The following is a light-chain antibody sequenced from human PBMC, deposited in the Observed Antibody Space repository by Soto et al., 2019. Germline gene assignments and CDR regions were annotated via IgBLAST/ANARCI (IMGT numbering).Light chain of an antibody. CDR2: GNS. J-gene: IGLJ2*01. CDR3: QSYDSSLSVV. Sequence: QSVLTQPPSVSGAPGQRVTISCTGSSSNIGAGYDVHWYQQLPGTAPKILIYGNSNRPSGVPDRFSGSKSGTSASLAITGLQAEDEADYYCQSYDSSLSVVFGGGTKPTVL. V-gene: IGLV1-40*01. CDR1: SSNIGAGYD.